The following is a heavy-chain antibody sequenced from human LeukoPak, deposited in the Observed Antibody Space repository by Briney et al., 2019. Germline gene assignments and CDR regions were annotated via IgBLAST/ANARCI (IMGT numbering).Heavy chain of an antibody. CDR3: AREYSSSSGSVSDY. D-gene: IGHD6-6*01. CDR2: ISSSSSTI. Sequence: QAGGSLGLSCAASGFTFSSYNMNWVRQAPGKGLEWVSYISSSSSTIYYADSVKGRFTISRDNAKNSLYLQMNSLRDEDTAVYYCAREYSSSSGSVSDYWGQGTLVTVSS. CDR1: GFTFSSYN. J-gene: IGHJ4*02. V-gene: IGHV3-48*02.